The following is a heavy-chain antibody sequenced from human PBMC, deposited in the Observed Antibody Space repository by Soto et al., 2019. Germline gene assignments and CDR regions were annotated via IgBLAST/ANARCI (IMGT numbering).Heavy chain of an antibody. Sequence: ASVKVSCKASGYTFTSYAMHWVRQAPGQRLEWMGWINAGNGNTKYLQKFQGRVTITRDTSASTAYMELSSLRSEDTAVYYCARGPPVLFDPWGQGTLVTVSS. J-gene: IGHJ5*02. CDR2: INAGNGNT. V-gene: IGHV1-3*01. CDR3: ARGPPVLFDP. CDR1: GYTFTSYA.